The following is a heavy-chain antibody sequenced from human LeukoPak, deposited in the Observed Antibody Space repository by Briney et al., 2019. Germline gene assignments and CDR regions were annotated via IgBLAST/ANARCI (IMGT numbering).Heavy chain of an antibody. V-gene: IGHV1-2*02. CDR3: ARDRITMVRGANGSWFDP. CDR1: GYTFTGYY. Sequence: GASVKVSCKASGYTFTGYYMHWVRQAPGQGLGWMGWINPNSGGTNYAQKFQGRVTMTRDTSISTAYMELSRLRSDDTAVYYCARDRITMVRGANGSWFDPWGQGTLVTVSS. D-gene: IGHD3-10*01. CDR2: INPNSGGT. J-gene: IGHJ5*02.